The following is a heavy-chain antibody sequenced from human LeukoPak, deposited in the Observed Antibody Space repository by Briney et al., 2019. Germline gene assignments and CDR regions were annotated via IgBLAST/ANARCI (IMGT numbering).Heavy chain of an antibody. CDR3: ARQHVGGPYYSDY. V-gene: IGHV4-38-2*01. D-gene: IGHD3-16*01. CDR2: IYHSGTT. J-gene: IGHJ4*02. Sequence: PSETLSLTCAVSGYSISSGYYWGWIRQPPGKGLEWIGGIYHSGTTYYNPSLQSRVTISVDTSKNQLSLKLSSVTAAHTAVYFCARQHVGGPYYSDYWGQGTLVTVSS. CDR1: GYSISSGYY.